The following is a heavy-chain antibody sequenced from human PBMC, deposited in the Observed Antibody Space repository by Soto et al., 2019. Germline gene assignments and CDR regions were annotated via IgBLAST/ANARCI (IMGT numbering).Heavy chain of an antibody. CDR3: ARGSSEYYYDRSGYPPQYYFDY. CDR1: GYTFTGYY. J-gene: IGHJ4*02. Sequence: ASVKVSCKASGYTFTGYYMHWVRQAPGQGLEWMGWINPNSGGTNYAQKFQGWVTMTRDTSISTAYMELSRLRSDDTAVYYCARGSSEYYYDRSGYPPQYYFDYWGQGTLVTVSS. V-gene: IGHV1-2*04. CDR2: INPNSGGT. D-gene: IGHD3-22*01.